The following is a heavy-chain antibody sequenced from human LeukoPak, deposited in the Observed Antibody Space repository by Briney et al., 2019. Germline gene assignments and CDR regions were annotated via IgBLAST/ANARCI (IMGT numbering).Heavy chain of an antibody. CDR3: TRVFGTIDY. CDR2: IRSKAYGGTT. CDR1: GFTFSSYS. V-gene: IGHV3-49*04. J-gene: IGHJ4*02. Sequence: GSLRLSCAASGFTFSSYSMNWVRQAPGKGLEWVGFIRSKAYGGTTEYAASVKGRFTISRDDSKSIAYLQMNSLKTEDTAVYYCTRVFGTIDYWGQGTLVTVSS. D-gene: IGHD3-10*01.